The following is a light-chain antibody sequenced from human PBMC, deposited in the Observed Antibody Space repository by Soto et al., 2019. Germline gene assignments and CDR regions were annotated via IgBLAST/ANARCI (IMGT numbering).Light chain of an antibody. Sequence: DIQMTQSPSTLSASVGDRVTITCRARQGISSWLAWYQQKPGKAPKLLIYRASSLEGGVPSRFSGSGSGTEFTLTINSLQPDDFAAYNCQRYYRYPWTFGQGNKVEIK. CDR1: QGISSW. CDR2: RAS. V-gene: IGKV1-5*03. J-gene: IGKJ1*01. CDR3: QRYYRYPWT.